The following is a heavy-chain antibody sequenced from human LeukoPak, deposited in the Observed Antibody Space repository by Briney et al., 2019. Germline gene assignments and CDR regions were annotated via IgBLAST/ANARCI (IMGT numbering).Heavy chain of an antibody. D-gene: IGHD3-10*01. V-gene: IGHV4-59*11. Sequence: SETLSLTCTVSGGSIRGHYWSWIRQPPGKGLEWIGYIYNRGSTNYNPSLKSRVTMSVDTSKNQFSLKLTSVTAADTAVYYCARSLLLSYGLDVWGQGTAVTVSS. J-gene: IGHJ6*02. CDR3: ARSLLLSYGLDV. CDR1: GGSIRGHY. CDR2: IYNRGST.